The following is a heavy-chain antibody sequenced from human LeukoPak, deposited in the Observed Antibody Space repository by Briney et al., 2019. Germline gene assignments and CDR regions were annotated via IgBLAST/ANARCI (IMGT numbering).Heavy chain of an antibody. CDR1: GFTVSSNY. V-gene: IGHV3-66*01. J-gene: IGHJ4*02. Sequence: GGSLRLSCAASGFTVSSNYMSWVRQAPGKGLEWVSVIYSGGSTYYADSVKGRFTISRDKSKNTLYLQMNSLRAEDTAVYYCARVGFSMFGVVMEYFEHWGQGTLVRVSS. CDR3: ARVGFSMFGVVMEYFEH. CDR2: IYSGGST. D-gene: IGHD3-3*01.